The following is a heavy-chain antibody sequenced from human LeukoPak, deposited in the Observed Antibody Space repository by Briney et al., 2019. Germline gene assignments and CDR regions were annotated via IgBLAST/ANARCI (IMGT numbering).Heavy chain of an antibody. J-gene: IGHJ6*03. V-gene: IGHV4-39*01. CDR1: GGSISSSSYY. Sequence: KASETPSLTCTVSGGSISSSSYYWGWIRQPPGKGLEWVGSIYYSGSTYYNPSLKSRVTISVDTSKNQFSLKLSSVTAADTAVYYCXSLYCSGGSCYSGYYFYYYMDVWGKGTTVTISS. CDR2: IYYSGST. CDR3: XSLYCSGGSCYSGYYFYYYMDV. D-gene: IGHD2-15*01.